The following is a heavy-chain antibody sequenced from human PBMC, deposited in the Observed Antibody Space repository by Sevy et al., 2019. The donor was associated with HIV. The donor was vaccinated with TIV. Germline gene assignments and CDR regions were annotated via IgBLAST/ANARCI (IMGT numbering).Heavy chain of an antibody. J-gene: IGHJ4*02. CDR1: GFTFSNCW. V-gene: IGHV3-7*03. Sequence: GGSLRLSCAASGFTFSNCWMSWVRQAPGKGLEWVANINEGGNKKFYLDSVKGRFTISRDNAKNSLFLQMNSLTAEDTAVYYCARENGDGSGWTDIDYWGQGTLVTVSS. CDR2: INEGGNKK. D-gene: IGHD6-19*01. CDR3: ARENGDGSGWTDIDY.